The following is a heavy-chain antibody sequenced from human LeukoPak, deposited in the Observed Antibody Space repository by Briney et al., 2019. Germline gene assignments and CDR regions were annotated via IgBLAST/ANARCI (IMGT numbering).Heavy chain of an antibody. J-gene: IGHJ3*01. CDR1: GFTCSSYW. V-gene: IGHV3-7*01. D-gene: IGHD2-2*01. CDR2: IKEDESEK. CDR3: ARDRTSWYRKDAFDF. Sequence: GGSLRLSCAASGFTCSSYWMTWVRQAPGKGLEWVANIKEDESEKYYVDSVKGRFTISRDNAKNSLYLQMNSLRAEDTAVYYCARDRTSWYRKDAFDFWGQGTMVTVSS.